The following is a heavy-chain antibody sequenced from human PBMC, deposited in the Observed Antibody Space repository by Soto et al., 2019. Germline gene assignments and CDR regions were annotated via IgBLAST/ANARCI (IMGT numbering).Heavy chain of an antibody. D-gene: IGHD4-17*01. CDR2: IWYDGSNK. Sequence: QPGGSLRLSCAASGFTFSSYGMHWVRQAPGKGLEWVAVIWYDGSNKYYADSVKGRFTISRDNSKNTLYLQMNSLRAEDTAVYYCARAAHYGGNPRHFDYWGQGTLVTVSS. CDR1: GFTFSSYG. V-gene: IGHV3-33*01. CDR3: ARAAHYGGNPRHFDY. J-gene: IGHJ4*02.